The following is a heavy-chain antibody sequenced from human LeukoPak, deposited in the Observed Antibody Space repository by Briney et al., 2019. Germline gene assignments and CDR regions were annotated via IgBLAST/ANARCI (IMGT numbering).Heavy chain of an antibody. CDR2: ISSSSSYI. V-gene: IGHV3-21*01. CDR1: GFTFSSYS. Sequence: GGSLRLSCAASGFTFSSYSMNWVRQAPGKGLEWVSSISSSSSYIYYADSVKGRFTISRDNAKNSLYLQMNSLRAEDTAVYYCARRSYSGYDYLDYWGQGTLVTVSS. D-gene: IGHD5-12*01. CDR3: ARRSYSGYDYLDY. J-gene: IGHJ4*02.